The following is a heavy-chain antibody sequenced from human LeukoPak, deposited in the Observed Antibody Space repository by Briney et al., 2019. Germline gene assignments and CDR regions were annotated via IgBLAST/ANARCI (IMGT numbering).Heavy chain of an antibody. V-gene: IGHV4-38-2*02. CDR2: IYHSGST. CDR1: GYSISSGYY. J-gene: IGHJ4*02. Sequence: SETLSLTCTVSGYSISSGYYWGWIRQPPGKGLEWIGSIYHSGSTYYNPSLKSRVTISVDTSKNQFSLKLSSVTAADTAVYYCARGVDYWGQGTLVTVSS. CDR3: ARGVDY.